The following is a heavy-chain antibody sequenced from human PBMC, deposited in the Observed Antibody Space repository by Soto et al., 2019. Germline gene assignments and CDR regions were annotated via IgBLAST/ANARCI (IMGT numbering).Heavy chain of an antibody. CDR3: ARIPIAVAGTGWFDP. CDR1: GFSLSNARMG. Sequence: SGPTLVNPTDTLTLTCTVSGFSLSNARMGVSWIRQPPGKALEWLAHIFSNDEKSYSTSLKSRLTISKDTSKSQVVLTMTNMDPVDTATYYCARIPIAVAGTGWFDPWGQGTLVTVSS. J-gene: IGHJ5*02. D-gene: IGHD6-19*01. V-gene: IGHV2-26*01. CDR2: IFSNDEK.